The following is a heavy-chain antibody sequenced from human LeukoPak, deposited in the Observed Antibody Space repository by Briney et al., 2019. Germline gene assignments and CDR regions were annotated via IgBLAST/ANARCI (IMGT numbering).Heavy chain of an antibody. V-gene: IGHV4-4*02. CDR2: IYHSGST. Sequence: GSLRLSCAASGFTFSSLPMSWVRQPPGKGLEWIGEIYHSGSTNYNPSLKSRVTISVDKSKNQFSLKLSSVTAADTAVYYCARVGDGCDYWGQGTLVTVSS. D-gene: IGHD5-24*01. CDR1: GFTFSSLPM. CDR3: ARVGDGCDY. J-gene: IGHJ4*02.